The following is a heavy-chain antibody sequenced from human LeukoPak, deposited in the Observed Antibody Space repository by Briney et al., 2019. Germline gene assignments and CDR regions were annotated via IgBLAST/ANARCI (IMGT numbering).Heavy chain of an antibody. D-gene: IGHD1-26*01. CDR2: INHSGST. CDR1: DGSFSGYY. Sequence: SETLSLTCAVYDGSFSGYYWSWIRQPPGKGLEWIGEINHSGSTNYNPSLKSRVTISLDTSKSQFSLKVRYVTAADTAVYYCARAGGSYYYYYYMDVWGKGTTVTISS. CDR3: ARAGGSYYYYYYMDV. J-gene: IGHJ6*03. V-gene: IGHV4-34*01.